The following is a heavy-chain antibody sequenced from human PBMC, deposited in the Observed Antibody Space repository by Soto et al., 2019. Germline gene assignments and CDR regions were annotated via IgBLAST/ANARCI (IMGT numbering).Heavy chain of an antibody. CDR2: ISYDGSKE. V-gene: IGHV3-30*09. J-gene: IGHJ4*02. D-gene: IGHD2-15*01. Sequence: PGGSLRLSCAASPFTFSRYSMHLVRQAPGKGLEWVTSISYDGSKESYADSVKRRFAVSRDNSKNTLYLQMNSLRPEDTAVYYCARYCNGGACYSASLYYWGQGTQVTVSS. CDR1: PFTFSRYS. CDR3: ARYCNGGACYSASLYY.